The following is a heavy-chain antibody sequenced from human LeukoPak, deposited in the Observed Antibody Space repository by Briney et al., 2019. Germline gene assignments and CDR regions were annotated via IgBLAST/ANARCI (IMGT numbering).Heavy chain of an antibody. V-gene: IGHV3-21*01. CDR2: ISSSSSYI. J-gene: IGHJ3*02. CDR3: ARVKASGKYQLLSRAFDI. CDR1: GFTFSSYS. D-gene: IGHD2-2*01. Sequence: GGSLRLSCAASGFTFSSYSMNWVRQAPGKGLEWVSSISSSSSYIYYADSVKGRFTISRDNAKNSLYLQMNSLRAEDTAVYYCARVKASGKYQLLSRAFDIWGQGTMVTVSS.